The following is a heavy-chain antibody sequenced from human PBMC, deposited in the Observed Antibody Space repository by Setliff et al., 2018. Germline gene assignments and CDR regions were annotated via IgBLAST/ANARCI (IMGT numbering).Heavy chain of an antibody. V-gene: IGHV3-74*01. J-gene: IGHJ6*03. CDR1: GFRISFREYW. CDR3: VKSGGDHCCPLYHHYYMDV. CDR2: IDKDGSST. D-gene: IGHD2-21*02. Sequence: QPGGSLRLSCAASGFRISFREYWMFWVRQAPGKGLEWVARIDKDGSSTVYADSVKGRFTISRDNANQSLYLQMNSLRAEDTAVYYCVKSGGDHCCPLYHHYYMDVWGTGTTVTVSS.